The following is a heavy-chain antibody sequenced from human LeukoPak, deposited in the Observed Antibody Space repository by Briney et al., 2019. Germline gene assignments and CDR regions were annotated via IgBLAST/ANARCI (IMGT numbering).Heavy chain of an antibody. D-gene: IGHD3-10*01. CDR2: IYYSGST. Sequence: SETLSLTCTVSGGSISSYHWSWIRQPPGKGLEWIGHIYYSGSTNYNPSLKSRVTISVDTSKNHFSLKLSSVTAADTAVYYCARQRPYYYGSGSYYHDYWGQGTLVTVSS. CDR3: ARQRPYYYGSGSYYHDY. CDR1: GGSISSYH. J-gene: IGHJ4*02. V-gene: IGHV4-59*08.